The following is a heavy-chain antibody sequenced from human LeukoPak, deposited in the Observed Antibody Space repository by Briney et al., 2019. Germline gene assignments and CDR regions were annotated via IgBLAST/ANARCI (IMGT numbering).Heavy chain of an antibody. CDR2: INHSGST. V-gene: IGHV4-34*01. D-gene: IGHD3-16*01. J-gene: IGHJ4*02. Sequence: PSETLSLTCTVSGGSISSYYWSWIRQPPGKGLEWIGEINHSGSTNYNPSLKSRVTISVDTSKNQFSLKLSSVTAADTAVYYCARGLGLPFDYWGQGTLVTVSS. CDR1: GGSISSYY. CDR3: ARGLGLPFDY.